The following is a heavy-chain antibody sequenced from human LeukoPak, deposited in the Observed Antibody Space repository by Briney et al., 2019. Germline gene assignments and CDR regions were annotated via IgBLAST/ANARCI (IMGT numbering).Heavy chain of an antibody. J-gene: IGHJ4*02. CDR2: ILNSGTTT. Sequence: GGSLRLSCAASGFTFSSYEMNWVRQAPGKGLEWVSYILNSGTTTYYADSVKGRFTISRDNAKNSLYLQMNSLRAEDTGVYYCARDPPDYWGQGILVSVSS. CDR3: ARDPPDY. V-gene: IGHV3-48*03. CDR1: GFTFSSYE.